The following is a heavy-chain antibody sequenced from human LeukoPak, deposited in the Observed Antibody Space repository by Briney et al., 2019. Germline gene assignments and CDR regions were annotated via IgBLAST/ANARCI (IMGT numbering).Heavy chain of an antibody. CDR2: ISGSGGST. CDR3: AKWDYYGSGGYFDY. Sequence: PGGSLRLSCAASGFTFSSYGMSWVRQAPGKGLEWVSAISGSGGSTYYADSVKGRFTISRDNSKNTLYLQMNSLRAEDTAVYYCAKWDYYGSGGYFDYWGQGTLVTVSS. D-gene: IGHD3-10*01. CDR1: GFTFSSYG. V-gene: IGHV3-23*01. J-gene: IGHJ4*02.